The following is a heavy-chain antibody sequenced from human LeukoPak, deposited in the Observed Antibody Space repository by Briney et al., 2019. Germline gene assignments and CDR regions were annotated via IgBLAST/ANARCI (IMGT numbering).Heavy chain of an antibody. CDR1: GFTVSSNH. V-gene: IGHV3-66*04. J-gene: IGHJ4*02. CDR3: ARQSDSGYDY. CDR2: IYRTGTT. D-gene: IGHD5-12*01. Sequence: GGSLRLSCAASGFTVSSNHMTWVRQAPGKGLEWVSIIYRTGTTYYADSVKGRFTISRDNSKNTLYLQMNNLRAEDTAVYCCARQSDSGYDYWGQGTLVTVSS.